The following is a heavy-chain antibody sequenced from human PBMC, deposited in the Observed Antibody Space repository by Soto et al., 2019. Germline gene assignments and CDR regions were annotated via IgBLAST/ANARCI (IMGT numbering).Heavy chain of an antibody. CDR3: ARRGRIAARYVF. V-gene: IGHV4-39*02. Sequence: QLQLQESGPGLVKPSETLSLTCTVSGASISSSGYYWAWIRQPPGKGLEWIGGIYFSGNMYYNPSLESRVAISVDRSKNNFSLKLSSVTAADTAVYYCARRGRIAARYVFWGQGTLVTVSS. CDR2: IYFSGNM. D-gene: IGHD6-6*01. CDR1: GASISSSGYY. J-gene: IGHJ4*02.